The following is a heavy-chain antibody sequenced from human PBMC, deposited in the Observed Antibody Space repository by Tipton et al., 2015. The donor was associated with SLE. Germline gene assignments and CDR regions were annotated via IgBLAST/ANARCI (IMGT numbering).Heavy chain of an antibody. V-gene: IGHV4-59*08. J-gene: IGHJ4*02. CDR1: GGSISNYY. CDR2: IYYSGST. D-gene: IGHD4-17*01. CDR3: ARHLATRADYGDYINVFDS. Sequence: TLSLTCTVSGGSISNYYWNWIRQPPGKGLEWIGYIYYSGSTNYNPSLKSRVTISVDTSKNQFSLKLSSVTAADTAGYYCARHLATRADYGDYINVFDSWGQGTLVTVSS.